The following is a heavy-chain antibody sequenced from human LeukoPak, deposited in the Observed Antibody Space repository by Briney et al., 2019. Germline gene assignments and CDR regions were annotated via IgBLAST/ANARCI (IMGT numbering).Heavy chain of an antibody. J-gene: IGHJ3*02. V-gene: IGHV4-31*03. CDR3: ARDGHGDAFDI. Sequence: SETLSLTCTVSGGSISSGGYYWSWIRQHPGKGLEWIGYIYYSGSTYYNPSLKSRVTISVDTSKNQFSLKLSSVTAADTAVYYCARDGHGDAFDIWGQGIMLTVSS. CDR2: IYYSGST. CDR1: GGSISSGGYY.